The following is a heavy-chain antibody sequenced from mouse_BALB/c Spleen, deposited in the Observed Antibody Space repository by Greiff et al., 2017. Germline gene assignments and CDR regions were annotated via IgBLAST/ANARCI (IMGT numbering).Heavy chain of an antibody. CDR1: GFTFSSFG. V-gene: IGHV5-17*02. CDR3: ARSGYGNYDWYFDV. CDR2: ISSGSSTI. J-gene: IGHJ1*01. D-gene: IGHD2-1*01. Sequence: EVQGVESGGGLVQPGGSRKLSCAASGFTFSSFGMHWVRQAPEKGLEWVAYISSGSSTIYYADTVKGRFTISRDNPKNTLFLQMTSLRSEDTAMYYCARSGYGNYDWYFDVWGAGTTVTVSS.